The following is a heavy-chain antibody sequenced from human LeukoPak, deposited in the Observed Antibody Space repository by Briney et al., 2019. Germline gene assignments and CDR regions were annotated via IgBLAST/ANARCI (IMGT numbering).Heavy chain of an antibody. D-gene: IGHD2-15*01. CDR1: GYTFTSYD. CDR3: AIVVVAALYDAFDI. J-gene: IGHJ3*02. V-gene: IGHV1-8*01. Sequence: GASVKVSCKASGYTFTSYDINWVRQATGQGLEWMGWMNPNSGNTGYAQKFQGRVTMTRNTSISTAYMELSSPRSEDTAVYYCAIVVVAALYDAFDIWGQGTMVTVSS. CDR2: MNPNSGNT.